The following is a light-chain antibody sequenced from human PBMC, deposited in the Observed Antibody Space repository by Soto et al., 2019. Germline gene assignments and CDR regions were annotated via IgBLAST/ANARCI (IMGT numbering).Light chain of an antibody. Sequence: DIQMTQSPSSLSASVGDRVTLTCRASHSMSDYLNWYRQKPGRAPELLIYATSTLQSGGPSRFSGNRSGTEFTLTISGLQPEDFATYFCQQSFSTPYTFGQGTQLEI. V-gene: IGKV1-39*01. CDR1: HSMSDY. J-gene: IGKJ2*01. CDR3: QQSFSTPYT. CDR2: ATS.